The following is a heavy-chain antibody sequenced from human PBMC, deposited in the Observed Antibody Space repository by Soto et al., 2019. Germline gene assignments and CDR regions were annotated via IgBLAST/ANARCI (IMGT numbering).Heavy chain of an antibody. J-gene: IGHJ6*02. CDR3: ARDIREDYYYYYGMDV. Sequence: GGSLRLSCAASGFTFSSYWMHWVRQAPGKGLVWVSRINSDGSSTSYADSVKGRFTISRDNAKNTLYLQMNSLRAEDTAVYYCARDIREDYYYYYGMDVWGQGTTVTVSS. D-gene: IGHD3-3*02. CDR2: INSDGSST. V-gene: IGHV3-74*01. CDR1: GFTFSSYW.